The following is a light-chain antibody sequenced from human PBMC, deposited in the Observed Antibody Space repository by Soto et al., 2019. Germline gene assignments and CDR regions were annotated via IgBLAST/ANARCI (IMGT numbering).Light chain of an antibody. CDR2: TNN. CDR1: TSNIGFNY. J-gene: IGLJ3*02. CDR3: AAWDDSLSGWV. Sequence: QSVLTQPPSASGTPGQRVTISCSGSTSNIGFNYVYWYQQLPGTAPKLLIYTNNQRPSGVPDRFSGSKSGTSASLAISGLRSEDEADYYCAAWDDSLSGWVFGGGTQLT. V-gene: IGLV1-47*02.